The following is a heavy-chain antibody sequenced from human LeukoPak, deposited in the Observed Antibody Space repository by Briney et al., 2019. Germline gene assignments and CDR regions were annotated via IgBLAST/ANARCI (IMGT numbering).Heavy chain of an antibody. CDR2: IIPILGIA. Sequence: GASVKVSCKASGGTFSSYAISWVRQAPGQGLEWMGRIIPILGIANYAQKFQGRVTITADKSTSTAYMELSSLRSEDTAVYYCATREGGKDGYTREYWGQGTLVTVSS. CDR3: ATREGGKDGYTREY. J-gene: IGHJ4*02. CDR1: GGTFSSYA. V-gene: IGHV1-69*04. D-gene: IGHD5-24*01.